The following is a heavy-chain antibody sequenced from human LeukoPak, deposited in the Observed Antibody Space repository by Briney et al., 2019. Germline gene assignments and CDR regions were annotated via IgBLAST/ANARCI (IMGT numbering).Heavy chain of an antibody. V-gene: IGHV3-21*01. Sequence: GGSLRLSCAASGFTFSSYSMNWVRQAPGEGLEWVSSISSSSSYIYYADSVKGPFTISRDNAKNSLYLQMNSLRAEDTAVYYCARVQTFWSGYYTGTSFDYWGQGTLVTVSS. CDR1: GFTFSSYS. J-gene: IGHJ4*02. D-gene: IGHD3-3*01. CDR2: ISSSSSYI. CDR3: ARVQTFWSGYYTGTSFDY.